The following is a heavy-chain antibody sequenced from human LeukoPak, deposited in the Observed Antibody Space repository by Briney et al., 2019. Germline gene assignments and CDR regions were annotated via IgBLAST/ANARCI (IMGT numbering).Heavy chain of an antibody. J-gene: IGHJ6*02. CDR3: ARCRAAAGTGYYGMDV. Sequence: GESLKISCKGSGYRFASYWIGWVRQMPGKGLEWMGIIYPGDSEIRYSPSFQGQVTISADKSISTAYLQWSSLKASDTAMYYCARCRAAAGTGYYGMDVWGQGTTVTVSS. D-gene: IGHD6-13*01. CDR2: IYPGDSEI. V-gene: IGHV5-51*01. CDR1: GYRFASYW.